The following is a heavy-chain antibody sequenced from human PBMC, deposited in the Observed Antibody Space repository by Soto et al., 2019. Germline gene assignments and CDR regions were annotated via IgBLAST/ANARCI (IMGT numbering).Heavy chain of an antibody. V-gene: IGHV3-11*01. J-gene: IGHJ3*02. CDR3: ARAYSDAFDI. Sequence: QVQLVESGGGLVKPGGSLRLSCAASGFTFGDYYMTWIRQAPGKGLEWVSYISSSGTGIYYADSVKGRFTISRDNAKNSLYLQMSSLRAEDTAMYYCARAYSDAFDIWGQGTMVTVSS. CDR2: ISSSGTGI. CDR1: GFTFGDYY. D-gene: IGHD2-15*01.